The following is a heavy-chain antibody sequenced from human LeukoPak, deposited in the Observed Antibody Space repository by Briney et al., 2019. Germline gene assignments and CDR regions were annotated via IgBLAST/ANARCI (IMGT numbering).Heavy chain of an antibody. D-gene: IGHD1-26*01. CDR3: ARGQDRSYYEWYSDL. V-gene: IGHV4-30-2*01. J-gene: IGHJ2*01. CDR2: IYHSGST. CDR1: GGSISSGGYY. Sequence: PSETLSLTCTVSGGSISSGGYYWSWIRQHPGKGLEWIGYIYHSGSTYYNPSLKSRVTISVDRSKNQLSLKLSSVTAADTAVYYCARGQDRSYYEWYSDLWGRGTLVTVSS.